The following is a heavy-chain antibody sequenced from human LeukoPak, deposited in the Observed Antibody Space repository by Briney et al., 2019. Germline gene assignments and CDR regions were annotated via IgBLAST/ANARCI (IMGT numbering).Heavy chain of an antibody. J-gene: IGHJ4*02. V-gene: IGHV3-30*02. D-gene: IGHD3-10*01. CDR3: AKSPGGLRESDY. CDR1: GFTFSNYG. CDR2: IRYDVSTK. Sequence: PGGSLRLSCAASGFTFSNYGMHWVRQAPGKGLEWVAFIRYDVSTKDYADSVKGRFTISRDNSKNTLSLQMNSLRAEDTAVYYCAKSPGGLRESDYWGQGTLVTVSS.